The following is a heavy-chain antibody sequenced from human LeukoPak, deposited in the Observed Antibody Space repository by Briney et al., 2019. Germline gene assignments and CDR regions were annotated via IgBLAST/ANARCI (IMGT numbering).Heavy chain of an antibody. CDR3: ARHLWEAGLGDAFDI. D-gene: IGHD1-26*01. V-gene: IGHV4-39*01. CDR1: GGSISRSSYD. CDR2: IYYSGST. Sequence: ETLSLTCTVSGGSISRSSYDWRWIRHPPGKGLEWIGSIYYSGSTYYNPSLKSRVTISVDTAKNQFSLKLSSVAAAGSSVYDCARHLWEAGLGDAFDIWGQGTILSVSS. J-gene: IGHJ3*02.